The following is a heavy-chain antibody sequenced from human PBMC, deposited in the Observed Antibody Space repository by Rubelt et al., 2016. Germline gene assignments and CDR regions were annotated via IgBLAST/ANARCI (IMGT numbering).Heavy chain of an antibody. Sequence: QVQLVQSGAEVKKPGASVKVSCKASGYTFTTYGISWVRQAPGQGLEWMGWIRTSNGNPNYAQKRQGRVTMTTDTSTSTAYMELRSLRSDDTAMYFCARGYCSSANCLFNWFDPWGQGTLVTVSS. CDR3: ARGYCSSANCLFNWFDP. CDR2: IRTSNGNP. CDR1: GYTFTTYG. V-gene: IGHV1-18*01. D-gene: IGHD2-2*01. J-gene: IGHJ5*02.